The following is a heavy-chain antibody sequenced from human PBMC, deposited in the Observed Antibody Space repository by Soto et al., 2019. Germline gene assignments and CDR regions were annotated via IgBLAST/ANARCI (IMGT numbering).Heavy chain of an antibody. CDR1: GFSFSTYG. CDR3: VKEGHGGSARLQHYFDY. Sequence: QVQLMESGGGVVQPGGSLRLSCAASGFSFSTYGMHWVRQAPGKGLEWVGTSYDGSRKYYADSVRGRFIISRDNSKNTVYLQMNSLRPEDTTVYYGVKEGHGGSARLQHYFDYWGQGILVTVSS. D-gene: IGHD6-6*01. J-gene: IGHJ4*02. V-gene: IGHV3-30*18. CDR2: TSYDGSRK.